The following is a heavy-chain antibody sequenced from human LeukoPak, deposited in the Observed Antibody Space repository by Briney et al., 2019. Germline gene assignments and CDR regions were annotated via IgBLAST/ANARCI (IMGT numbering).Heavy chain of an antibody. V-gene: IGHV3-74*01. D-gene: IGHD3-3*02. CDR1: GFTFSRHW. J-gene: IGHJ4*02. CDR3: ARVISYFDL. CDR2: IKSDGSET. Sequence: GGSLRLSCAASGFTFSRHWMHWVGQGPGKGLEWVSRIKSDGSETQYADSVKGRFTISRDNAHNTLYLQMTSLRPEDTAIYYCARVISYFDLWGQGALVTASS.